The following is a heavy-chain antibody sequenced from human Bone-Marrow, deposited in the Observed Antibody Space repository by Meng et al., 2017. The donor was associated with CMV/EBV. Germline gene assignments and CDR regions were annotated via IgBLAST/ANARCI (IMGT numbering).Heavy chain of an antibody. Sequence: GESLKISCAASGFTFSSYAMSWVRQAPGRGLEWVSSISGTSSYIYYADSVKGRFTISRDNAKNSLYLQMNSLRAEDTAVYYCARYSLPPAFDMRGQGTMVTVSS. CDR2: ISGTSSYI. D-gene: IGHD4-11*01. CDR1: GFTFSSYA. V-gene: IGHV3-21*01. J-gene: IGHJ3*02. CDR3: ARYSLPPAFDM.